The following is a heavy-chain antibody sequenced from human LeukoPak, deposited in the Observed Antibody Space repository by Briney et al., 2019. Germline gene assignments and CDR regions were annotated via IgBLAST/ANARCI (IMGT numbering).Heavy chain of an antibody. CDR2: IYHSGST. J-gene: IGHJ5*02. D-gene: IGHD2-2*01. Sequence: PSETLSLTCTVSGYSISSGYYWGWIRRPPGKGLEWIGSIYHSGSTYYNPSLKSRVTISVDTSKNQFSLKLSSVTAADTAVYYCASQGVGYCSSTSCYGWFDPWGQGTLVTVSS. CDR3: ASQGVGYCSSTSCYGWFDP. CDR1: GYSISSGYY. V-gene: IGHV4-38-2*02.